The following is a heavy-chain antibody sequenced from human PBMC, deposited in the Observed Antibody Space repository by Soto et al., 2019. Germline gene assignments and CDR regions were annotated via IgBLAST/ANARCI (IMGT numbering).Heavy chain of an antibody. D-gene: IGHD1-26*01. J-gene: IGHJ4*02. Sequence: SQTLSLTCAISGDSVSSNSAAWNWIRRSPSRGLEWLGRTYYRSKWYNDYAVSVKSRITINPDTSKNQLSLQLNSVTPEDTAVYYCARGRVVGAASVSLDYWGQGTLVTVS. CDR1: GDSVSSNSAA. V-gene: IGHV6-1*01. CDR3: ARGRVVGAASVSLDY. CDR2: TYYRSKWYN.